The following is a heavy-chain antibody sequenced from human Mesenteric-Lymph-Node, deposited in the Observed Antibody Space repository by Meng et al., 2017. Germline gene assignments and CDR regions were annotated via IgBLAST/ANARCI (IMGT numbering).Heavy chain of an antibody. D-gene: IGHD3-22*01. V-gene: IGHV4-31*03. CDR2: IYYSGST. CDR3: ARDPAYHSDSSGYLI. Sequence: SETLSLTCTVSGGSISSGGYYWSWIRQHPGKGLEWIGYIYYSGSTYYNPSLKSRVTISVDTSKNQFSLKLSSVTAADTAVYYCARDPAYHSDSSGYLIWGQGTLVTVSS. J-gene: IGHJ4*02. CDR1: GGSISSGGYY.